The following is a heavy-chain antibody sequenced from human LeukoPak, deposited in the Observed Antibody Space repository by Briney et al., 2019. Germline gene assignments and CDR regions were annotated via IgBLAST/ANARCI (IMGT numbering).Heavy chain of an antibody. D-gene: IGHD4-17*01. J-gene: IGHJ4*02. V-gene: IGHV3-21*01. CDR1: GFTFSSYS. CDR3: ARGTTVTTPPLD. CDR2: ISSSSSYI. Sequence: PGGSLRLSCAASGFTFSSYSMNWVRQAPGKGLEWVSSISSSSSYIYYADSVKGRFTISRDNAKNSLYLQMNSLRAEDTAVYYCARGTTVTTPPLDWGQGTLVTVSS.